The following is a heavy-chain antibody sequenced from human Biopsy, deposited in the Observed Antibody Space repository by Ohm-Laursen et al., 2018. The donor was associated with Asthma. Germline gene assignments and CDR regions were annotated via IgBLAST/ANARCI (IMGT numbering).Heavy chain of an antibody. Sequence: SLRLSCAASGFTVSRDHMFWVRQAPGKGLEWVSSISSSGSTTYPAESVKGRFTISRDNARNSLYLHMNGLKPEDTAVYYCAKPLNTYNFYAYDVWGQGTTVVVSS. J-gene: IGHJ6*02. V-gene: IGHV3-11*01. CDR2: ISSSGSTT. CDR1: GFTVSRDH. D-gene: IGHD5/OR15-5a*01. CDR3: AKPLNTYNFYAYDV.